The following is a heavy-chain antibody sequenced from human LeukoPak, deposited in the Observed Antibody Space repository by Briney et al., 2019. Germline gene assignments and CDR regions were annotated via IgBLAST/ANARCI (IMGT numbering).Heavy chain of an antibody. CDR3: ARASCSSTSCHAYYYYYMDV. V-gene: IGHV1-18*01. Sequence: GASVKVSCKASGYTFTSYGISWVRQAPGQGLEWMGWISAYNGNTNYAQKLQGRVTMTTDTSTSTAYMELRSLRSDDTAVYYCARASCSSTSCHAYYYYYMDVWGKGTTVTVSS. J-gene: IGHJ6*03. CDR1: GYTFTSYG. D-gene: IGHD2-2*01. CDR2: ISAYNGNT.